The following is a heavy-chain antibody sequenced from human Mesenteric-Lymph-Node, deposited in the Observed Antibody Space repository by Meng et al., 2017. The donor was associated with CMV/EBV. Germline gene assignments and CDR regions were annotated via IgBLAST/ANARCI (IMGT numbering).Heavy chain of an antibody. Sequence: GESLKISCAASRFTFSDYYMSWIRQAPGEGLEWLAYISLSGSTTHYADSVKGRFTISRDNSKNMVYLQMNSLRVEDTAVYYCAKDHTILEVIRYYFDYWGQGTLVTVSS. V-gene: IGHV3-11*04. CDR2: ISLSGSTT. CDR1: RFTFSDYY. J-gene: IGHJ4*02. CDR3: AKDHTILEVIRYYFDY. D-gene: IGHD3-3*01.